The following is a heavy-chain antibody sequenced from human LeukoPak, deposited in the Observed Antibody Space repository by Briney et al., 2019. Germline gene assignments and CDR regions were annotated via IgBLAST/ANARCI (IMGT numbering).Heavy chain of an antibody. CDR3: ARGTGAYCGGDCYSGGMDY. CDR2: IKQDGSEK. J-gene: IGHJ4*02. D-gene: IGHD2-21*02. CDR1: GFTFSSYW. Sequence: GGSVRLSCAASGFTFSSYWMSWVRQAPGKGLEWVANIKQDGSEKYYVDSVKGRFTISRDNAKNSLYLQMNSLRAEDTAVYYCARGTGAYCGGDCYSGGMDYWGQGTLVTVSS. V-gene: IGHV3-7*03.